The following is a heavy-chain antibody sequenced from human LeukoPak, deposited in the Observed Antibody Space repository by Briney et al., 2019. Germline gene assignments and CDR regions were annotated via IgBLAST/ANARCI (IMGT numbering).Heavy chain of an antibody. V-gene: IGHV3-23*01. CDR2: ISGSGGST. J-gene: IGHJ4*02. CDR3: AGGEWIGTLDY. D-gene: IGHD5-12*01. CDR1: GFTFSSYA. Sequence: GGSLRLSCAASGFTFSSYAMSWVRQAPGKGLEWVSAISGSGGSTYYADSVKGRFTISTDNSKNTLYLQMDSLRAEDTAVYYCAGGEWIGTLDYWGQGTLVTVSS.